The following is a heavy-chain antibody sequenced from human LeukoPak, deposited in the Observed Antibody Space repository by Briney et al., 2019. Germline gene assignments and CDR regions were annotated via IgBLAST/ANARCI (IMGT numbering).Heavy chain of an antibody. CDR1: GGSLN. D-gene: IGHD3-22*01. J-gene: IGHJ3*02. Sequence: PSQTLSLTCTVSGGSLNWIRQPPGRGLEWIGYIFHTGSTSYNPSLGSRVTISEDTSKNQISLKLTSVTAADTAVYYCARGPDYYDSSGNYYGDAFDIWGQGTVVTVSS. V-gene: IGHV4-30-2*02. CDR2: IFHTGST. CDR3: ARGPDYYDSSGNYYGDAFDI.